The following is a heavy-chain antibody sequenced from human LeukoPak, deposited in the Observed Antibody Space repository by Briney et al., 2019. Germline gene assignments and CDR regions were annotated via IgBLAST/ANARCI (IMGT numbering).Heavy chain of an antibody. CDR3: AKCPTVTRPYYMDV. J-gene: IGHJ6*03. CDR2: ISGSGGST. Sequence: GGSLRLSCAASGFTFSSYGMSWVRQAPGKGLEWVSAISGSGGSTYYADSVKGRFTISRDNSKNTLYLQMNSLRAEDTAVYYCAKCPTVTRPYYMDVWGKGTTVTVSS. D-gene: IGHD4-17*01. V-gene: IGHV3-23*01. CDR1: GFTFSSYG.